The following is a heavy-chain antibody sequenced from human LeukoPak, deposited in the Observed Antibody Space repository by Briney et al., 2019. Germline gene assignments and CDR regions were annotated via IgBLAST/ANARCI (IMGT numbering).Heavy chain of an antibody. D-gene: IGHD6-19*01. Sequence: GGSLRLSCAASGFAFSQFTVHWVRQAPGKGLEWVSAISGSGGSTYYADSVKGRFTISRDNSKNTLYLQMNSLRAEDTAVYYCAKDLDTVAGPWGQGTMVTVSS. J-gene: IGHJ3*01. CDR2: ISGSGGST. CDR3: AKDLDTVAGP. V-gene: IGHV3-23*01. CDR1: GFAFSQFT.